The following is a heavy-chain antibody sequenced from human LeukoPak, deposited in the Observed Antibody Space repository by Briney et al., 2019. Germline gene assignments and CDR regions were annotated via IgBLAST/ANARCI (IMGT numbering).Heavy chain of an antibody. CDR1: GDSISSHY. Sequence: SETLSLTCSVSGDSISSHYWNWIRQPPGKGLEWIGYIYYSESTNYNPSLKSRVTMSVDTSKNQFSLKLNSVTAADSAVYYCARDIRARDGYNYDSWGQGTLVTVSS. D-gene: IGHD5-24*01. CDR3: ARDIRARDGYNYDS. CDR2: IYYSEST. J-gene: IGHJ4*02. V-gene: IGHV4-59*11.